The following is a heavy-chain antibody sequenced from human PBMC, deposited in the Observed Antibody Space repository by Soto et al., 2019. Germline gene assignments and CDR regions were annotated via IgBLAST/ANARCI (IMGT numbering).Heavy chain of an antibody. D-gene: IGHD3-10*01. CDR2: IDYDGVDT. Sequence: PGGSLRLSCAASGFTFYNYAMNWVRQAPGKGLEWVSTIDYDGVDTKYSDSVRGRFTMSRDNSKKTLYLQMNNLRVEDSALYYCARGTTDSYPGSRIFDFWGRGTLVTVSS. CDR3: ARGTTDSYPGSRIFDF. J-gene: IGHJ4*02. CDR1: GFTFYNYA. V-gene: IGHV3-23*01.